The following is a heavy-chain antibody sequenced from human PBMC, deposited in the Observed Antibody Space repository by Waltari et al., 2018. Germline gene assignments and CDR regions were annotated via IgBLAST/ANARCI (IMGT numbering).Heavy chain of an antibody. CDR1: GDTTGNY. CDR3: ARVWFHSGFDF. D-gene: IGHD1-26*01. Sequence: QVQLVQSGPEVKKPGASVQVSCNTSGDTTGNYIHWVRQAPGQGLEGLGLINPNSGGTDYAEKFQDRVTLTRDTSISTVYMELSSLRSDDTAVYYCARVWFHSGFDFWGQGTLVAVTS. CDR2: INPNSGGT. J-gene: IGHJ4*02. V-gene: IGHV1-2*02.